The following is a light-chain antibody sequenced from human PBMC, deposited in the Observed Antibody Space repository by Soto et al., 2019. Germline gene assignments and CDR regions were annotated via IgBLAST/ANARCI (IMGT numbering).Light chain of an antibody. CDR1: QSVSNNY. CDR2: GAS. V-gene: IGKV3-20*01. J-gene: IGKJ1*01. CDR3: HQYGSSPRT. Sequence: VLTQSAGTLSLTPGERATLSCRASQSVSNNYLAWYQQKPGQAPRLLIYGASSRATGIPDRFSGSGSGTDFTLTISRPEPEDFAVYYCHQYGSSPRTFGQGTKVDIK.